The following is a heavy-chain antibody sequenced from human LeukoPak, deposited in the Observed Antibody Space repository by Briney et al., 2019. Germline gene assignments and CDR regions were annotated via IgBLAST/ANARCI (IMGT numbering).Heavy chain of an antibody. Sequence: SETLSLTCTVSGGSISSSSYYWGWIRQPPGKGLEWIGSIYYSGSTYYNPSLKSRVTISVDTSKNQFSLKLSSVTAADTAVYYCARRQGQQWLAIDYWGQGTLVTVSS. CDR3: ARRQGQQWLAIDY. CDR1: GGSISSSSYY. V-gene: IGHV4-39*01. D-gene: IGHD6-19*01. CDR2: IYYSGST. J-gene: IGHJ4*02.